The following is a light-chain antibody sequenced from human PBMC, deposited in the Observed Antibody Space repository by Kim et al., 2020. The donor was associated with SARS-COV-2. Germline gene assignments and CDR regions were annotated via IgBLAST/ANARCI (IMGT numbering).Light chain of an antibody. CDR1: SLRDYY. J-gene: IGLJ3*02. V-gene: IGLV3-19*01. CDR3: DSRDSSGNHLV. Sequence: ALGQTVRITCKGDSLRDYYASWYQQKAGQAPLLVIYYKNNRPSGIPDRFSGSNSGNTASLTITGAQAEDEAVYYCDSRDSSGNHLVFGGGTKLTVL. CDR2: YKN.